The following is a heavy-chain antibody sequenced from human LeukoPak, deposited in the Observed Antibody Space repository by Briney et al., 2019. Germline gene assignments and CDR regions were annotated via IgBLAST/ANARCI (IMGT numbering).Heavy chain of an antibody. Sequence: ASVKVSCKASGYTFTSYGISWVRQAPGQGLEWMGWISSYNGNTNYAQILQGRVTMTTDTSTSTAYMDLRSLRSDDTAVYYCARARRAASKPLVDYWGQGTLVTVSS. J-gene: IGHJ4*02. CDR3: ARARRAASKPLVDY. V-gene: IGHV1-18*01. CDR1: GYTFTSYG. D-gene: IGHD6-13*01. CDR2: ISSYNGNT.